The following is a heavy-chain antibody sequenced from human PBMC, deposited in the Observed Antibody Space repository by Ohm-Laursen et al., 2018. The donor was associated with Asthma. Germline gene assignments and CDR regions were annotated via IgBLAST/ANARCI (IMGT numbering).Heavy chain of an antibody. CDR3: ASDYGDYIFDY. D-gene: IGHD4-17*01. CDR1: GGSISSGGYS. CDR2: IYHSGST. Sequence: TLSLTCTVSGGSISSGGYSWSWIRQPPGKGLEWIGYIYHSGSTYYNPSLKSRVTISVDTSKNQFSLKLSSVTAADTAVYYCASDYGDYIFDYWGQGTLVTVSS. V-gene: IGHV4-30-2*05. J-gene: IGHJ4*02.